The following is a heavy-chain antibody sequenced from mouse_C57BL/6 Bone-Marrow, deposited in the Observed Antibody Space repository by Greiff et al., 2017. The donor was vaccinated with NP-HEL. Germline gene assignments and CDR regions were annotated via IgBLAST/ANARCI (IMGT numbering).Heavy chain of an antibody. Sequence: QVQLQQSGAELARPGASVKLSCKASGYTFTSYGISWVKQRTGQGLEWIGEIYPRSGNTYYNEKFKGKATLTADNSSSTAYMELRSLTSEDSAVYFCARSDGYGVYFDYGGQGTTLTVSS. CDR2: IYPRSGNT. CDR1: GYTFTSYG. V-gene: IGHV1-81*01. D-gene: IGHD2-3*01. CDR3: ARSDGYGVYFDY. J-gene: IGHJ2*01.